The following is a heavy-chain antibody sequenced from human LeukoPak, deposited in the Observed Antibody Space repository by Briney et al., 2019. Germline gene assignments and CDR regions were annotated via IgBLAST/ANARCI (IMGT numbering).Heavy chain of an antibody. CDR3: AKDEVLTYYYDSSDPN. J-gene: IGHJ4*02. CDR1: GFTFSSYA. CDR2: ISGSGGST. V-gene: IGHV3-23*01. Sequence: GGSLRLSCAASGFTFSSYAVSWVRQAPGKGLEWVSAISGSGGSTYYADSVKGRFTISRDNSKNTLYLQMNSLRAEDTAVYYCAKDEVLTYYYDSSDPNWGQGTLVTVSS. D-gene: IGHD3-22*01.